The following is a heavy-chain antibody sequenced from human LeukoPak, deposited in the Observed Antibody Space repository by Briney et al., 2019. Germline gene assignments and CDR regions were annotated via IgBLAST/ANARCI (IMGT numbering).Heavy chain of an antibody. J-gene: IGHJ4*02. CDR2: IYYSGST. CDR1: GGSISSYY. Sequence: PSGTLSLTCTVSGGSISSYYWSWIRQPPGKGLEWIGYIYYSGSTNYNPSLKSRVTISVDTSKNQFSLKLSSVTAADTAVYYCARDVNSGSYAVWGQGTLVTVSS. V-gene: IGHV4-59*01. D-gene: IGHD1-26*01. CDR3: ARDVNSGSYAV.